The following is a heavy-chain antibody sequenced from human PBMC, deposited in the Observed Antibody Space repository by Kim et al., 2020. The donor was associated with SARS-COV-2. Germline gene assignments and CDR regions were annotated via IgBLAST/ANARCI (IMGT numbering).Heavy chain of an antibody. CDR3: ARAGPPFDY. V-gene: IGHV1-46*01. Sequence: AQQFRGRVTLTRDTSTSTVYMHLISLIFEDTAMYYCARAGPPFDYWGQGTLVTVSS. J-gene: IGHJ4*02.